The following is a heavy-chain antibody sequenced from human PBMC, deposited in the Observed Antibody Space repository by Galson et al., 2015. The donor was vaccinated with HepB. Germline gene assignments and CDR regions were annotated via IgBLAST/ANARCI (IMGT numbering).Heavy chain of an antibody. D-gene: IGHD2/OR15-2a*01. Sequence: PVKVSCKASGGTFRTSSILWVRQAPGQGLEWVGGINPIFRVSNYAQRFQGRVTITADESATTAYMELTSLRSEDTAIYYCATEGKNTDLWLDPWGQGTLLIVSS. V-gene: IGHV1-69*13. CDR3: ATEGKNTDLWLDP. CDR1: GGTFRTSS. J-gene: IGHJ5*02. CDR2: INPIFRVS.